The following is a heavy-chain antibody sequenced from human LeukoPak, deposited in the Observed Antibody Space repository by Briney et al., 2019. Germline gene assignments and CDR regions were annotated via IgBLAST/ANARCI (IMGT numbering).Heavy chain of an antibody. Sequence: PSQTLSLTCTVAGGSISSYYWSWIRQLPGKGLEYIGYIYYSGSTNYNPSLESRVTISVDTSKNQFSLKLSSVTAADTAVYYCARTGYSIGWYYFDYWGQGTLVTVSS. D-gene: IGHD6-19*01. CDR2: IYYSGST. V-gene: IGHV4-59*08. CDR3: ARTGYSIGWYYFDY. CDR1: GGSISSYY. J-gene: IGHJ4*02.